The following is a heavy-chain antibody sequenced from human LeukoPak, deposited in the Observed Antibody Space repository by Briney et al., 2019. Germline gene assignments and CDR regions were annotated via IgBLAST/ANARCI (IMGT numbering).Heavy chain of an antibody. CDR3: ARDDDGSGSLSGYYYGMDV. CDR2: ISSSSSYI. J-gene: IGHJ6*02. D-gene: IGHD3-10*01. CDR1: GFTFSSYS. Sequence: PGGSLRLSCAASGFTFSSYSMNWVRQAPGRGLEWVSSISSSSSYIYYADSVKGRFTISRDNAKNSLYLQMNSLRAEDTAVYYCARDDDGSGSLSGYYYGMDVWGQGTTVTVSS. V-gene: IGHV3-21*01.